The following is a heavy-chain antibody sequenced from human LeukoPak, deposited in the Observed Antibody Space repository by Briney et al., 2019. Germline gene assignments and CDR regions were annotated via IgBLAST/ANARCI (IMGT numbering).Heavy chain of an antibody. CDR1: GGSISSGSYY. D-gene: IGHD3-10*01. Sequence: PSQSLSLTCTVSGGSISSGSYYWSWIRQPAGKGLEWIGRIYTSGSTNYNPSLKSRVTISVDTSKNQFSLKLSSVTAADTAVYYCAGERELGHWFDPWGQGTLVTVSS. CDR3: AGERELGHWFDP. CDR2: IYTSGST. V-gene: IGHV4-61*02. J-gene: IGHJ5*02.